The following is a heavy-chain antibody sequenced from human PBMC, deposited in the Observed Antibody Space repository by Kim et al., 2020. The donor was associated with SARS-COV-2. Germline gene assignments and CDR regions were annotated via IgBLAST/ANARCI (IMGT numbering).Heavy chain of an antibody. J-gene: IGHJ4*02. D-gene: IGHD3-10*01. CDR3: ARGLGGSGSYSDY. V-gene: IGHV3-48*03. Sequence: YADSVKGRFTISRDNAKNSLYLQMNSLRAEDTAVYYCARGLGGSGSYSDYWGQGTLVTVSS.